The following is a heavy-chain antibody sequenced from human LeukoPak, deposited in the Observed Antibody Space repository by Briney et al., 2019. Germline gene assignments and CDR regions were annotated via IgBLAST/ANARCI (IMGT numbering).Heavy chain of an antibody. CDR1: GGSINSDYW. V-gene: IGHV4-4*02. CDR2: IYHTGSV. D-gene: IGHD3/OR15-3a*01. Sequence: PSETLSLTCAVSGGSINSDYWWTWVRQSPGKGLEWIGEIYHTGSVNYNLSLESRVTISRDRSENQFSLMLRSVTAADTAVYYCARRGLGRNFDYWGQGTLVTVSS. J-gene: IGHJ4*02. CDR3: ARRGLGRNFDY.